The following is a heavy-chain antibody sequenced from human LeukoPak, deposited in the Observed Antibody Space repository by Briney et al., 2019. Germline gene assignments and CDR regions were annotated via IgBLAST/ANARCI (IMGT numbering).Heavy chain of an antibody. J-gene: IGHJ4*02. CDR3: AKDRAGGSGSFFDY. CDR1: GFTFDDYA. Sequence: GGSLRLSCAASGFTFDDYAMHWVRHAPGKGLEWVSGISWNSGSIGYADSVKGRFTISRDNAKNSLYLQVNSLRAEDTALYCCAKDRAGGSGSFFDYWGQGTLVTVSS. V-gene: IGHV3-9*01. CDR2: ISWNSGSI. D-gene: IGHD1-26*01.